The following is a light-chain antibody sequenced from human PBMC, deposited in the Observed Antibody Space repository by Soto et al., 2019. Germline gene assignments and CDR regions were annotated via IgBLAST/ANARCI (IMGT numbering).Light chain of an antibody. Sequence: EVVMRQCPATLSFSPGEGATLSCGASQGIGETLAWYQHKPGQTPSLLIYDTSTRATGVPTRFSGTRSGAEFTLTINSLKSDDFATYYCQQYNSYPWTFGQGTKVDIK. V-gene: IGKV3-15*01. CDR2: DTS. J-gene: IGKJ1*01. CDR1: QGIGET. CDR3: QQYNSYPWT.